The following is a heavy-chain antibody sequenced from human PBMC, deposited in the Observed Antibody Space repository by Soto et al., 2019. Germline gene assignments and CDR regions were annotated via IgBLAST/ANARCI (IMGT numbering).Heavy chain of an antibody. Sequence: QVQLVQSGAEVKKPGASVKVSCKASGYTFTSYDINWVRQATGQGLEWMGWMNPNSGNAAYAQKFQGRVTMTRNTSISTAYMEMSSLRSEDTAVYYCARERTGPNYFDYWGQGTLVTVSS. V-gene: IGHV1-8*01. CDR2: MNPNSGNA. CDR1: GYTFTSYD. CDR3: ARERTGPNYFDY. D-gene: IGHD1-7*01. J-gene: IGHJ4*02.